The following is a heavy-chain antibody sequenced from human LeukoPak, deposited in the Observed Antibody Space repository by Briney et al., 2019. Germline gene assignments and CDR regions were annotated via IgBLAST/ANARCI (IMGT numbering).Heavy chain of an antibody. D-gene: IGHD2-15*01. CDR1: GYTFTSYG. V-gene: IGHV1-2*02. J-gene: IGHJ6*03. CDR2: INPNSDGT. Sequence: ASVKVSCKASGYTFTSYGISWVRQAPGQGLEWMGWINPNSDGTNYAQKFQGRVTMTRDTSISTAYMELSRLRSDDTAAYYCAREQPRSKIYCSGGSCYFGRYYYMDVWGKGTTVTVSS. CDR3: AREQPRSKIYCSGGSCYFGRYYYMDV.